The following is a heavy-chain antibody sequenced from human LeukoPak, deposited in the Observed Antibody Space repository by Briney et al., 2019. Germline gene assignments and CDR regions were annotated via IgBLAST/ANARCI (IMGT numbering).Heavy chain of an antibody. CDR3: AKDTLIVVADAFDI. CDR2: ISWNSGSI. CDR1: GFTFDDYA. Sequence: GGSLRLSCEASGFTFDDYAMHWVRQAPGKGLEWVSGISWNSGSIGYADSVKGRFTISRDNAKNSLYLQMNSLRAEDTALYYCAKDTLIVVADAFDIWGQGTMVTVSS. J-gene: IGHJ3*02. D-gene: IGHD3-22*01. V-gene: IGHV3-9*01.